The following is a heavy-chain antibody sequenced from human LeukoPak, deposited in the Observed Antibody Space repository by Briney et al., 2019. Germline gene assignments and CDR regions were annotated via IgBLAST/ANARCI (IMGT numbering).Heavy chain of an antibody. Sequence: SETLSLTCAVYGGSFSGYYWSWIRQPPGKGLEWIGYIYYSGSTYYNPSLKSRVTISVDTSKNQFSLKLSSVTVADTAVYYCARANPGYYYYGMDVWGQGTTVTVSS. CDR2: IYYSGST. CDR3: ARANPGYYYYGMDV. V-gene: IGHV4-34*09. J-gene: IGHJ6*02. CDR1: GGSFSGYY. D-gene: IGHD3-10*01.